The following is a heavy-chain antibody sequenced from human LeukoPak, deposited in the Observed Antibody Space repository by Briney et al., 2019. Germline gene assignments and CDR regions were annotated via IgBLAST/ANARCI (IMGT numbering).Heavy chain of an antibody. V-gene: IGHV3-21*01. J-gene: IGHJ4*02. CDR3: ARSHYGDYELDY. CDR2: ISSSSSYI. D-gene: IGHD4-17*01. Sequence: GGSLRLSCAASGFTLSAYWMHWVRQAPGKGLEWVSSISSSSSYIYYADSVKGRFTISRDNAKNSLYLQMNSLRAEDTAVYYCARSHYGDYELDYWGQGTLVTVSS. CDR1: GFTLSAYW.